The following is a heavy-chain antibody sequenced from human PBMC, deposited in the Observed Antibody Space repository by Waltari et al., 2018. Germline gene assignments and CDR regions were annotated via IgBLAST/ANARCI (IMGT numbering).Heavy chain of an antibody. J-gene: IGHJ4*02. Sequence: EVQLVESGGGLVQPGGSLRLSCAASGFILNDHYMDLIRQAPGKGLGWVARTREQANGHTTEYVASVEGRFTVSRDDSKNSVYLKMNSLKTEDTALYYCVRSKAGAGNFDYWGQGTLVTVSS. V-gene: IGHV3-72*01. D-gene: IGHD1-26*01. CDR2: TREQANGHTT. CDR3: VRSKAGAGNFDY. CDR1: GFILNDHY.